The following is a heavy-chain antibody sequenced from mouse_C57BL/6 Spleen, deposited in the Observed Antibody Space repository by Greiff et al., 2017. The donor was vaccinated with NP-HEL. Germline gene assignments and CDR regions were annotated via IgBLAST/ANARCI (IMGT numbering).Heavy chain of an antibody. Sequence: EVQVVESGGGLVKPGGSLKLSCAASGFTFSDYGMHWVRQAPEKGLEWVAYISSGSSTIYYADTVKGRFTISRDNAKNTLFLQMTSLRSEDTAMYYCARGEGGYDYEWYFDVWGTGTTVTVSS. CDR2: ISSGSSTI. CDR3: ARGEGGYDYEWYFDV. D-gene: IGHD2-4*01. V-gene: IGHV5-17*01. J-gene: IGHJ1*03. CDR1: GFTFSDYG.